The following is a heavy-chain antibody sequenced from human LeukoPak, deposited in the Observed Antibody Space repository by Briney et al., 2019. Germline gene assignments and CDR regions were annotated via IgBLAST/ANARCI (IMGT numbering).Heavy chain of an antibody. CDR3: AKQLGYCSDGSCYFPY. J-gene: IGHJ4*02. D-gene: IGHD2-15*01. CDR2: ISNNGGYT. CDR1: GFHFSRPG. Sequence: GSLKLLCSGSGFHFSRPGLSWVRQASGKGLEWVSAISNNGGYTYYADSVQGRFTISRDNSKSTLCLQMNSLRAEDTAVYYCAKQLGYCSDGSCYFPYWGQGTLVTVSS. V-gene: IGHV3-23*01.